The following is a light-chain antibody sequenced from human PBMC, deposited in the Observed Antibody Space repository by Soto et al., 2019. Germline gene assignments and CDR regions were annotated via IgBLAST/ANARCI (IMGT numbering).Light chain of an antibody. J-gene: IGKJ4*01. Sequence: EVVLTQSPATLSLSPGETATLSCRASQSVNRNLAWYQQKPGQAPRLLIYDASNGATGIPARFSGSGSGTDFTLTISSLEPEDFGVYYCQHRNSWRLTFGGGTKVEIK. V-gene: IGKV3-11*01. CDR1: QSVNRN. CDR3: QHRNSWRLT. CDR2: DAS.